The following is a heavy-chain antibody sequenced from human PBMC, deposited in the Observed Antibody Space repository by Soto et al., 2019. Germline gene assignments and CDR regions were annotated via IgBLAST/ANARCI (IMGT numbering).Heavy chain of an antibody. V-gene: IGHV3-23*01. CDR1: GFTFSSYA. J-gene: IGHJ4*02. CDR2: ISGSGGST. CDR3: AKGPSSGYNWNLGCFDY. Sequence: EVQLLESGGGLVQPGGCLRLSCAASGFTFSSYAMSWVRQAPGKGLEWVSAISGSGGSTYYADSVKGRFTISRDNSKNTLYLQMNSLRAEDTAVYYCAKGPSSGYNWNLGCFDYWGQGTLVTVSS. D-gene: IGHD1-7*01.